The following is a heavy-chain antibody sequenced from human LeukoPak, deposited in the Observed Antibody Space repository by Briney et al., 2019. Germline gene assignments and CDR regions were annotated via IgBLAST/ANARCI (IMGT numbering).Heavy chain of an antibody. D-gene: IGHD4-17*01. Sequence: GASGNVSCKASGYAFTRYYIHWVRQAPGQGLEWMGIINSSGGRTTYAQNFQGGVTMTRDTSTSTVYMELSSVRSEDTALYYCAKTVTTFYSYGMDVWGQGTTVTVSS. CDR3: AKTVTTFYSYGMDV. J-gene: IGHJ6*02. V-gene: IGHV1-46*01. CDR1: GYAFTRYY. CDR2: INSSGGRT.